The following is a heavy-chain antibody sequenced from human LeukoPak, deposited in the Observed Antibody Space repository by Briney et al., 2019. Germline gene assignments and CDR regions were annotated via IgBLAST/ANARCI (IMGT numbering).Heavy chain of an antibody. CDR3: ARELYDAFDI. CDR1: GFTFSSYA. D-gene: IGHD2-2*02. Sequence: PGGSLRPSCAASGFTFSSYAMSWVRQAPGKGLEWVSAISGSGGSTYYADSVKGRFTISRDNAKNSLYLQMNSLRAEDTAVYYCARELYDAFDIWGQGTMVTVSS. CDR2: ISGSGGST. V-gene: IGHV3-23*01. J-gene: IGHJ3*02.